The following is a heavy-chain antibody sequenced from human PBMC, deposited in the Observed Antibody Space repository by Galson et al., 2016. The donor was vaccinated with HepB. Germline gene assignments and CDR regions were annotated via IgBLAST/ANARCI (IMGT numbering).Heavy chain of an antibody. D-gene: IGHD1/OR15-1a*01. CDR1: GDSVSSNTAI. Sequence: CAISGDSVSSNTAIWNWIRQSPSRGLEWLGRTYYRSKWYNDYGVSVKSRITISPDTPKNHFSLQLTSVTPEDTAVYYCAGHLRMGRTSNGLDVWGQGTTVTVSS. CDR3: AGHLRMGRTSNGLDV. CDR2: TYYRSKWYN. J-gene: IGHJ6*02. V-gene: IGHV6-1*01.